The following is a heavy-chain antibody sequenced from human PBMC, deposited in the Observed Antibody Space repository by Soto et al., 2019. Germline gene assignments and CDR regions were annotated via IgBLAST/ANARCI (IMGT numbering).Heavy chain of an antibody. CDR2: IVIKKDNGRI. V-gene: IGHV3-15*04. D-gene: IGHD5-12*01. Sequence: PVGSLILSCASSGLIFSDSLMSWFRQAPVKGLEWVALIVIKKDNGRIDYAAPVRGRFTISIYDSKSTLYLQMNSLETEHTEVYYCTNLWTWDRGYAIEHWGQRTMVTVSS. J-gene: IGHJ4*03. CDR1: GLIFSDSL. CDR3: TNLWTWDRGYAIEH.